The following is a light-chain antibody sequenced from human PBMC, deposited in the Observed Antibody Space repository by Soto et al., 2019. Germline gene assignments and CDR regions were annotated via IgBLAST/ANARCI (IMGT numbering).Light chain of an antibody. V-gene: IGLV2-8*01. CDR3: SSYAGSNNLL. CDR1: SSDVGGFNY. J-gene: IGLJ2*01. CDR2: EVY. Sequence: QSALTQPPSASGSPGQSVTISCTGTSSDVGGFNYVSWFQQHPGKAPKLTIFEVYKRPSGVPDRFSGSKSGNTASLTVSGLQAEDEADYYCSSYAGSNNLLFGGGTKVTVL.